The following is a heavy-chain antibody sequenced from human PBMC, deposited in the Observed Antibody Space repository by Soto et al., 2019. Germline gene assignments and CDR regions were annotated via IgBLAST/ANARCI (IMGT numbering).Heavy chain of an antibody. CDR3: AKEVRRQWLQSFDY. CDR2: ISGSGGST. CDR1: GVTFSRYS. Sequence: GGALRLSCAASGVTFSRYSMSWVRQAPGKGLEWVSAISGSGGSTYYADSVKGRFTISRDNSKNTLYLQMNSLRAEDTAVYYCAKEVRRQWLQSFDYWGQGTMVTVSA. D-gene: IGHD6-19*01. J-gene: IGHJ4*02. V-gene: IGHV3-23*01.